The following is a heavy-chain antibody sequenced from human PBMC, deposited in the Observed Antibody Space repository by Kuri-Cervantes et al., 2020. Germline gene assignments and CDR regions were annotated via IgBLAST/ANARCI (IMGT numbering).Heavy chain of an antibody. J-gene: IGHJ4*02. CDR2: ITSSSSCI. CDR3: ARDDINDY. V-gene: IGHV3-21*01. CDR1: GFIFSRYS. Sequence: GGSLRLSCAASGFIFSRYSMHCARQAPGKGLKCVSSITSSSSCIYYADSVKARFTISRDNAKNSLYLQMHSLRAEDTAVFYCARDDINDYWGQGTLVTVSS. D-gene: IGHD2-15*01.